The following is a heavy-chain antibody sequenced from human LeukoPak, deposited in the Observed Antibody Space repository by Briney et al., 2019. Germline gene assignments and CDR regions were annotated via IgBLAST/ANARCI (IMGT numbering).Heavy chain of an antibody. J-gene: IGHJ6*04. D-gene: IGHD3-10*02. CDR2: ISGSGGST. CDR1: GFTFSSYA. Sequence: PGWSLRLSCAASGFTFSSYAMSWVRQAPGKGLEWAPPISGSGGSTYYADSVKGRFTISRDKSKNTLYLQMNSLRAEDTAVYYCAKDQFAIVRGVIIAWSPYYGMDVWGKGTTVTVSS. V-gene: IGHV3-23*01. CDR3: AKDQFAIVRGVIIAWSPYYGMDV.